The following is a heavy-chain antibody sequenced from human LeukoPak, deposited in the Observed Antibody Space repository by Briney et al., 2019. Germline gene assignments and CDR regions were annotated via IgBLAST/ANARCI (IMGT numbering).Heavy chain of an antibody. CDR1: GYTFTGYY. Sequence: ASVKVSCKASGYTFTGYYMHWVQQAPGQGLEWMGRINPNSGGTNYAQKFQGRVTMTRDTSISTAYMELSRLRSDDTAVYYCARARVPDIVVVPAAIGGFDPWGQGTLVTVSS. CDR3: ARARVPDIVVVPAAIGGFDP. V-gene: IGHV1-2*06. D-gene: IGHD2-2*01. J-gene: IGHJ5*02. CDR2: INPNSGGT.